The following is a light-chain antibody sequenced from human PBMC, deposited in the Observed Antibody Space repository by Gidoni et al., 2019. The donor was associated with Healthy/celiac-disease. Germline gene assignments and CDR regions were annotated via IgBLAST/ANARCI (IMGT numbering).Light chain of an antibody. CDR3: AAWDDSLSGQV. CDR1: SSNSGSNY. V-gene: IGLV1-47*02. Sequence: QSVLTQPPSASGTPGQRVTISCSGSSSNSGSNYVYWYQQLPGTAPNLLIYSNNQRPSVFPDRFSVSKSGTSASLAISGLRSEDEADYYCAAWDDSLSGQVFGGGTKLPVL. J-gene: IGLJ3*02. CDR2: SNN.